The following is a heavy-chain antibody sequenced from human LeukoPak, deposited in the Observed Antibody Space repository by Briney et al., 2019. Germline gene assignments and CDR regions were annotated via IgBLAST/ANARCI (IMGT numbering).Heavy chain of an antibody. D-gene: IGHD6-19*01. J-gene: IGHJ4*02. Sequence: GASVKVSCKASGYTFTAYYIHWVRQAPGQGLDWMGWIDPTTVATNYAQKFQDRVMMTRDTSISTVYMELRRLRSDDTAVYYCARVTSGWKNFDYWGQGTLVTVSS. CDR2: IDPTTVAT. CDR3: ARVTSGWKNFDY. CDR1: GYTFTAYY. V-gene: IGHV1-2*02.